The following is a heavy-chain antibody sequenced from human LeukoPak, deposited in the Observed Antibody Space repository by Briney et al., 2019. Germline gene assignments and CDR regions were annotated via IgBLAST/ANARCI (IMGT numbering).Heavy chain of an antibody. V-gene: IGHV3-66*02. CDR2: LYSDGGT. J-gene: IGHJ4*02. CDR3: ARDGKDGNAYYFSDD. CDR1: GFSVTTSY. D-gene: IGHD3-22*01. Sequence: GGSLTLSCTASGFSVTTSYMSWVRQAPGKGLEWVSVLYSDGGTVYAGSVKGRFSISRDDSKNTLNLQMNNLRADDTAVYYCARDGKDGNAYYFSDDWGQGTLVTVSS.